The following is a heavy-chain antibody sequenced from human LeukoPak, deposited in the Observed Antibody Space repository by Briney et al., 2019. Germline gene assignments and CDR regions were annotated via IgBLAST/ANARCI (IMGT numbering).Heavy chain of an antibody. CDR2: IRSKAYGGTT. D-gene: IGHD3-22*01. CDR1: GFTFSSYG. J-gene: IGHJ4*02. Sequence: PGGSLRLSCAASGFTFSSYGMHWVRQAPGKGLEWVGFIRSKAYGGTTEYAASVKGRFTISRDDSKSIAYLQMNSLKTEDTAVYYCTREGYYYDSSGYYYSFDYWGQGTLVTVSS. CDR3: TREGYYYDSSGYYYSFDY. V-gene: IGHV3-49*04.